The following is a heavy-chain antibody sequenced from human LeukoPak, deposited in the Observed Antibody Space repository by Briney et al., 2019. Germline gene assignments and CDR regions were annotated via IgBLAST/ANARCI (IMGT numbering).Heavy chain of an antibody. J-gene: IGHJ4*02. Sequence: GGSLRLSCAASGFTFSSYAVSWVRQAPGKGLEWVSRISGSGGSTYYADSVKGRFTISRDNSKNTLHLQMNSLRAEDTAVYYCAKFRGSFTTTDYFDYWGQGSLVTLSS. V-gene: IGHV3-23*01. CDR1: GFTFSSYA. CDR2: ISGSGGST. CDR3: AKFRGSFTTTDYFDY. D-gene: IGHD3-10*01.